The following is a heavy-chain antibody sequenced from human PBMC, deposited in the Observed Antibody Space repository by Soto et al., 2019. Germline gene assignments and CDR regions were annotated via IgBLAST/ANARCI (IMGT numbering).Heavy chain of an antibody. J-gene: IGHJ5*02. V-gene: IGHV4-59*01. CDR2: IYYSGST. Sequence: AETLSLTCTGSGGSISSYYWSWIRQPPGKGLEWIGYIYYSGSTNYNPSLKSRVTISVDTSKNQFSLKLSSVTAADTAVYYCARDRGSGWYRWFDPWGQGTLVTVSS. CDR1: GGSISSYY. D-gene: IGHD6-19*01. CDR3: ARDRGSGWYRWFDP.